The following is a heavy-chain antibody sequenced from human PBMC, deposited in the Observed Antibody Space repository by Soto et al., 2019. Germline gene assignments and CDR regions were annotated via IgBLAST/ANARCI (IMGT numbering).Heavy chain of an antibody. D-gene: IGHD6-13*01. CDR1: GFTFSSYG. CDR3: AKGDIAAAGTIDY. CDR2: ISYDGSNK. Sequence: GGSLRLSCAASGFTFSSYGMHWVRQAPGKGLEWVAVISYDGSNKYYADSVKGRFTTSRDNSKNTLYLQMNSLRAEDTAVYYCAKGDIAAAGTIDYWGQGTLVTVSS. V-gene: IGHV3-30*18. J-gene: IGHJ4*02.